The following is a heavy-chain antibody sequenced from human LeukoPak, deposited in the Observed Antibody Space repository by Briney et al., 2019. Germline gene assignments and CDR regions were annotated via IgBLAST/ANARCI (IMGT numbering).Heavy chain of an antibody. CDR1: GFTFSSYD. CDR3: AKVDSSAWKALPYDY. J-gene: IGHJ4*02. Sequence: GGSLRLSCAASGFTFSSYDMSWVRQAPGRGLEWVSGISCNGANTYHADSVKGRFTISRDNSKNTLYLQMNTLRAEDTAVYYCAKVDSSAWKALPYDYWGQGTLVTVSS. D-gene: IGHD6-19*01. CDR2: ISCNGANT. V-gene: IGHV3-23*01.